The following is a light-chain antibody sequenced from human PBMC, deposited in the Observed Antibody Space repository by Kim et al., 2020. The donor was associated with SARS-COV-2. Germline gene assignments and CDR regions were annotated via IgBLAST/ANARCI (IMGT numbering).Light chain of an antibody. Sequence: EIVLTQSPATLSLSPGERATLSCRASQSLGGHLSWYQQKFGQAPRLLIYDASERAPGIPDRFSGSGSETDFTLTITSLETEDFAIYYCQQRANYTFGQGTKLEI. CDR2: DAS. CDR1: QSLGGH. J-gene: IGKJ2*01. V-gene: IGKV3-11*01. CDR3: QQRANYT.